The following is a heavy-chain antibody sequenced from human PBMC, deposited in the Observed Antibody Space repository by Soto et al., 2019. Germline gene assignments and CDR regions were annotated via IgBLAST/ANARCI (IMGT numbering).Heavy chain of an antibody. CDR3: ARTAGDLDV. CDR2: ISYSGST. V-gene: IGHV4-59*01. J-gene: IGHJ6*02. D-gene: IGHD2-21*01. Sequence: SLTCSVSGGSINSYYWSWIRQPPGKGLEWIGYISYSGSTNYNPSLKSRVTMSRNTPISTAYMELSSLRFEDTAVYYCARTAGDLDVWGQGTTVTVSS. CDR1: GGSINSYY.